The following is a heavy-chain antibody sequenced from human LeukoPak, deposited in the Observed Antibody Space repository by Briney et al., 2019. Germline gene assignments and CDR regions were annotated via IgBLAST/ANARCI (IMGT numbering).Heavy chain of an antibody. V-gene: IGHV4-30-2*01. Sequence: SETLSLTCAVSGGSISSGGYSWSWIRQPPGKGLEWIGYIYHSGSTYYNPSLKSRVTISVDRSKNQFSLKLSSVTAADTAVYYCARAQLIPYYFDYWGQGTLVTVSS. CDR3: ARAQLIPYYFDY. CDR2: IYHSGST. J-gene: IGHJ4*02. D-gene: IGHD1-1*01. CDR1: GGSISSGGYS.